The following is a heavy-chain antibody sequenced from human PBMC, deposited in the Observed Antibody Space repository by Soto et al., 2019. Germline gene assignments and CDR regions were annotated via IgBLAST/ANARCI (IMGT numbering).Heavy chain of an antibody. Sequence: SETLSLTCTVSGDSMTKYYWSWIWQPAGKGREWMGRIYTSGSTNYNPSLKIRATMSIDTSNSDFSLKLKSVTAADTAVYYCARTVGAAYYFDFWGQGALVTVSS. CDR3: ARTVGAAYYFDF. V-gene: IGHV4-4*07. CDR1: GDSMTKYY. CDR2: IYTSGST. J-gene: IGHJ4*02. D-gene: IGHD1-26*01.